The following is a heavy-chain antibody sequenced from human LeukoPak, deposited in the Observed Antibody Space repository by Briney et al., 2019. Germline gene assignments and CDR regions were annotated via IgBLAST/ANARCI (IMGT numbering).Heavy chain of an antibody. CDR2: INPNSGGT. V-gene: IGHV1-2*02. D-gene: IGHD3-22*01. CDR1: GHTFTAYY. J-gene: IGHJ3*02. CDR3: ARDAIVVVINAFDI. Sequence: ASVKVSCKASGHTFTAYYMFWVRQAPGQGLEWMGWINPNSGGTNYAQKFQGRVTMTRDTSISTAYMELSRLRSDDTAVYYCARDAIVVVINAFDIWGQGTMVTVSS.